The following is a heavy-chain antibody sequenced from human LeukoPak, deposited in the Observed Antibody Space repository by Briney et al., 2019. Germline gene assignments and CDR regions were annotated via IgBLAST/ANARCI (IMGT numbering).Heavy chain of an antibody. CDR3: AHKSDKLAAAGPLFDY. CDR2: IDWDDDK. V-gene: IGHV2-70*12. J-gene: IGHJ4*02. D-gene: IGHD6-13*01. CDR1: GFSLSTSGMC. Sequence: SGPTLVNPTQTLTLTCTFSGFSLSTSGMCVSWIRQPPGKALEWLARIDWDDDKYYSTSLKTRLTISKDTSKNQVVLTMTNMDPVDTATYYCAHKSDKLAAAGPLFDYWGQGTLVTVSS.